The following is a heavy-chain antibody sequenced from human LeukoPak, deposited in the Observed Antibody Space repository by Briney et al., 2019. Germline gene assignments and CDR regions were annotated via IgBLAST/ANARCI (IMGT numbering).Heavy chain of an antibody. D-gene: IGHD3-10*01. CDR2: ISGSGGST. CDR3: AKGEYYYGSGSSY. Sequence: RPGGSLRLSCAASGFTFSSYAMSWVRQAPGKGLEWVSAISGSGGSTYYADSVKGRFTISRDNSKNTLYLQMNSPRAEDTAVYYCAKGEYYYGSGSSYWGQGTLVTVSS. CDR1: GFTFSSYA. V-gene: IGHV3-23*01. J-gene: IGHJ4*02.